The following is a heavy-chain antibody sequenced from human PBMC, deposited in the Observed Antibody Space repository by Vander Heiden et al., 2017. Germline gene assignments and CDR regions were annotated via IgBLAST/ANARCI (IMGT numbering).Heavy chain of an antibody. D-gene: IGHD5-12*01. CDR3: TRDRRDGYNYVEY. V-gene: IGHV4-59*01. CDR1: GGSIITYY. CDR2: INHMGTT. J-gene: IGHJ4*02. Sequence: QVQLQESGPGLVKASEALSLSFTGSGGSIITYYWSWFGQSPWKGLEWIGYINHMGTTESNPSLKSRVTISVDTPKNQFSLKLSSVTVADTAVYYCTRDRRDGYNYVEYWGQGTLVTVSS.